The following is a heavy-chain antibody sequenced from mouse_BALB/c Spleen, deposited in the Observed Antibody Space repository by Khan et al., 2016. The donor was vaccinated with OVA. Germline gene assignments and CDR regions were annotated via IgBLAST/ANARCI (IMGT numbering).Heavy chain of an antibody. V-gene: IGHV5-4*02. D-gene: IGHD2-13*01. J-gene: IGHJ3*01. CDR1: GFTFSDYY. Sequence: EVELVESGGGLVKPGGSLKLSCAASGFTFSDYYMYWVRQTPEKRLEWVATISDGGSYTYYPDSVKGRFTISRDDAKNNLYLQMSSLKSEDTAMYYCARGYYGDRFAYWGQGTLVTVSA. CDR3: ARGYYGDRFAY. CDR2: ISDGGSYT.